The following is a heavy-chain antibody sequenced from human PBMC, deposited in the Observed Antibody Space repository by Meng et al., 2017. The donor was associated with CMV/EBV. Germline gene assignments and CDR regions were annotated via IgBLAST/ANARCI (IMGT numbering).Heavy chain of an antibody. D-gene: IGHD2-15*01. Sequence: QTEPVPSGADVKKPGPSVRDSCKASGYTLTGYYMHWVRQAPGQGLEWMGWINPTSGGTNYAEKFHGWGNMTRDTTISTAYMERRRLSADDASVYDCAIRLRYCSGGSCYSLSGFEPWGQGTLVTVSS. CDR2: INPTSGGT. CDR1: GYTLTGYY. CDR3: AIRLRYCSGGSCYSLSGFEP. J-gene: IGHJ5*02. V-gene: IGHV1-2*04.